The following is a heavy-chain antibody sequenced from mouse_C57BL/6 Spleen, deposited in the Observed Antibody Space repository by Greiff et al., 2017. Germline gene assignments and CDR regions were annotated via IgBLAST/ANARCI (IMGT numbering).Heavy chain of an antibody. J-gene: IGHJ2*01. CDR3: ASWYGKYFDY. CDR2: IYPRDGST. CDR1: GYTFTDHT. D-gene: IGHD2-10*02. V-gene: IGHV1-78*01. Sequence: VQLQQSDAVLVKPGDSVKISCKVSGYTFTDHTIHWMKQRPEQGLEGIGYIYPRDGSTKYNEKFKCKATLTADKSSSTAYMQLNSLTSEDSAVYFCASWYGKYFDYWGQGTTLTVSS.